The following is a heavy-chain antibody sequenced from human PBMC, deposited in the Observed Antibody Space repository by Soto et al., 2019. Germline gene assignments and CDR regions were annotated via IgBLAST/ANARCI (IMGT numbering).Heavy chain of an antibody. CDR1: GGTFSSYA. CDR2: IIPIFGTA. V-gene: IGHV1-69*01. CDR3: ARSFRGKNKQHWYFDL. D-gene: IGHD3-10*01. Sequence: QVQLVQSGAEVKKPGSSGKVSCKASGGTFSSYAISWVRQAPGQGLEWMGGIIPIFGTANYAQKFQGRVTITADESTSTAYMELSSLRSEDTAVYYCARSFRGKNKQHWYFDLWGRGTLVTVSS. J-gene: IGHJ2*01.